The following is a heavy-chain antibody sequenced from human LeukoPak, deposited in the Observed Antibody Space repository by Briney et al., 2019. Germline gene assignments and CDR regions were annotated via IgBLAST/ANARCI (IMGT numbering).Heavy chain of an antibody. Sequence: GGSLRLSCVGSGFSFSTYDMGWVRQTPGKGLEWVSASTTGGYTEDADSVKGRFTISRDNSQNMLFLQMHSLRAEDTAVYYCAKKPATIKFPFDIWGQGTLVTVSP. CDR3: AKKPATIKFPFDI. CDR1: GFSFSTYD. J-gene: IGHJ4*02. D-gene: IGHD5-24*01. CDR2: STTGGYT. V-gene: IGHV3-23*01.